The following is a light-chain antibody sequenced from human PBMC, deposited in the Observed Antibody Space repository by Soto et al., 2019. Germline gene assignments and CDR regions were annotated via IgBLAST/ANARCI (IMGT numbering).Light chain of an antibody. V-gene: IGKV3-15*01. J-gene: IGKJ4*01. CDR2: GAS. Sequence: EIVMTQSPATLSVSPGERATLSCRASQSVTSNLAWYQRKPGQAPRLVIYGASTRATGTPARFSGSGSGTEFTLTISSLQSEDFALYYCQQYNGWPLTFGGGTKVEIK. CDR3: QQYNGWPLT. CDR1: QSVTSN.